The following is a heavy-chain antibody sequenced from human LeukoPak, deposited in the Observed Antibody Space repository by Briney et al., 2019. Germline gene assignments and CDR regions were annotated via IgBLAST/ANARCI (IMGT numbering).Heavy chain of an antibody. CDR1: GFTFSSYA. J-gene: IGHJ3*02. CDR3: AKVNSGTYSAFDI. D-gene: IGHD1-26*01. CDR2: ISGSGGST. V-gene: IGHV3-23*01. Sequence: RGGSLRLSCAASGFTFSSYAMSGVRQAPGKGLEWVSAISGSGGSTYYADSVKGRFTISRDISKNTMYLQMNNLRAEDTAVYNCAKVNSGTYSAFDIWGQGTMVTVSS.